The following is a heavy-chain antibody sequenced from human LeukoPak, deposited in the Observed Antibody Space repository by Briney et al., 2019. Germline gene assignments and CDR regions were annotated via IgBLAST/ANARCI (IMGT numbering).Heavy chain of an antibody. Sequence: SETLSLTCTVSGVSISSSYSYWGWIRQPPGMGLEWIGSIYYTGNTYYNASLKSQVSISIDTSKNQFSLKLTSVTAADTAVYYCARQTGSGLFILPGGQGTLVTVS. CDR2: IYYTGNT. CDR3: ARQTGSGLFILP. CDR1: GVSISSSYSY. V-gene: IGHV4-39*01. D-gene: IGHD3/OR15-3a*01. J-gene: IGHJ4*02.